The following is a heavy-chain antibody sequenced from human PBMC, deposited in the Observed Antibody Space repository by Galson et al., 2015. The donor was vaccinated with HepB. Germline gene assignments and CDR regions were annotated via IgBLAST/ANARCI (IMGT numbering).Heavy chain of an antibody. V-gene: IGHV1-2*06. CDR3: ARDSDNWNDGRGAFDI. D-gene: IGHD1-20*01. CDR1: GYTFTGYY. Sequence: SVKVSCKASGYTFTGYYMHWVRQAPGQGLEWMGRINPNSGGTNYAQKFQGRVTMTRDTSISTAYMELSRLRSDDTAVYYRARDSDNWNDGRGAFDIWGQGTMVTVSS. CDR2: INPNSGGT. J-gene: IGHJ3*02.